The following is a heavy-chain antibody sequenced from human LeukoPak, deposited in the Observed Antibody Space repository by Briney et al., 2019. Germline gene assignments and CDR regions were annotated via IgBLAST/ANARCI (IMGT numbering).Heavy chain of an antibody. CDR1: GFTFSSYG. V-gene: IGHV3-33*06. J-gene: IGHJ4*02. CDR2: IWYDGSNK. Sequence: GGSLRLSCAASGFTFSSYGMHWVRQAPGKGLEWVAVIWYDGSNKYYADSVKGRFTISRDNSKNTLYLQMNSLRAEDTAVYYCAKEARSGYEADFDYWGQGTLVTVSS. CDR3: AKEARSGYEADFDY. D-gene: IGHD5-12*01.